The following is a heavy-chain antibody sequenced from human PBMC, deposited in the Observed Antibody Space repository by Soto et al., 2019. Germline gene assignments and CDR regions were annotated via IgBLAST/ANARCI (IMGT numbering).Heavy chain of an antibody. CDR3: ARHAIFGPSMDV. J-gene: IGHJ6*02. D-gene: IGHD3-3*01. V-gene: IGHV4-39*01. Sequence: TLSLTCTVSGGSISSSSYYWGWIRQPPGKGLEWIGSIYYSGSTYYNPSLKSRVTISVDTSKNQFSLKLSSVTAADTAVYYCARHAIFGPSMDVWGQGTTVTVS. CDR2: IYYSGST. CDR1: GGSISSSSYY.